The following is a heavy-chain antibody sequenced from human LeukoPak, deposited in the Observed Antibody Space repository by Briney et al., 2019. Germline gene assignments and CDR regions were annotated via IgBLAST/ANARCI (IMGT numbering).Heavy chain of an antibody. CDR1: GYSISSGYY. CDR2: IYYSGST. J-gene: IGHJ4*02. Sequence: SETLSLTCTVSGYSISSGYYWGWIRQPPGKGLEWIGSIYYSGSTYYNPSLKSRVTISVDTSKNQFSLKLSSVTAAHTAVYYCARTDSGSYRQPFDYWGQGTLVTVSS. V-gene: IGHV4-38-2*02. D-gene: IGHD1-26*01. CDR3: ARTDSGSYRQPFDY.